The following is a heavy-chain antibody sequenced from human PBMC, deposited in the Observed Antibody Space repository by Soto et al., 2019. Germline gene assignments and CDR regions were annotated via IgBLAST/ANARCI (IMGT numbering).Heavy chain of an antibody. Sequence: ASVKVSCKASGYTFTGYYMHWVRQAPGQGLEWMGWINPNSGGTNYAQKFQGWVTMTRDTSISTAYMELSRLRSDDTAVYYCARETYYDFWSGPRPNYYYGMDVWGQATTVTVAS. D-gene: IGHD3-3*01. J-gene: IGHJ6*02. CDR3: ARETYYDFWSGPRPNYYYGMDV. CDR1: GYTFTGYY. V-gene: IGHV1-2*04. CDR2: INPNSGGT.